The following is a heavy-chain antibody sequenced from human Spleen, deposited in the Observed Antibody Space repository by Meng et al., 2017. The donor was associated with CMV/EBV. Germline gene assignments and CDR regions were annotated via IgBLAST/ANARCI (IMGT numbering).Heavy chain of an antibody. CDR2: IYYSGST. J-gene: IGHJ1*01. CDR1: GGSVKSGSYY. V-gene: IGHV4-61*01. D-gene: IGHD2-15*01. Sequence: SETLSLICTVSGGSVKSGSYYWSWIRQPPGKGLEWIGHIYYSGSTNYSPSLKSRVTISVDTSKNQFSLKLSSVTAADTAVYYCARTASYSLDAAEYFQYWGQGALVTVSS. CDR3: ARTASYSLDAAEYFQY.